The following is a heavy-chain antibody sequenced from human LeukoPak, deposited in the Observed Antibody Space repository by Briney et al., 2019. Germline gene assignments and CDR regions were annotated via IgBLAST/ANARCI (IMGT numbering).Heavy chain of an antibody. J-gene: IGHJ4*02. Sequence: SETLSLTCAVSGGSISSGGYSWSWIRQPPGKGLEWIGYIYHSGSTYYNPSLKSRVTISVDRSKNQFSLKLSSVTAADTAVYYCARVEVLRYFDWLFDYWGQGTLVTVSS. CDR2: IYHSGST. D-gene: IGHD3-9*01. V-gene: IGHV4-30-2*01. CDR1: GGSISSGGYS. CDR3: ARVEVLRYFDWLFDY.